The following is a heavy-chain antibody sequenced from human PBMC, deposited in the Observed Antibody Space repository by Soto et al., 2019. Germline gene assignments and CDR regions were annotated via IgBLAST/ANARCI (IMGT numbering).Heavy chain of an antibody. V-gene: IGHV3-23*01. CDR2: FSGSGGNI. D-gene: IGHD2-2*01. J-gene: IGHJ6*02. CDR3: AKDPPWTVGPLAMDV. CDR1: GFTFSSYA. Sequence: GGSLRLSCAASGFTFSSYAMSWVRQAPGKGLEWVSTFSGSGGNIYYGESVKGRFTISRDDPKNTLYLDTNSLRVEDTAVYYCAKDPPWTVGPLAMDVWGQGTTVTAP.